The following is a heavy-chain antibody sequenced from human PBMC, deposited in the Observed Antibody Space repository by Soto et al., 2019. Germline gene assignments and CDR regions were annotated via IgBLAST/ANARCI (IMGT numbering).Heavy chain of an antibody. J-gene: IGHJ5*02. Sequence: SETLSLTCTVSGGSISSGGYYWSWIRQHPGKGLEWIGYIYYSGSTYYNPSLKSRVTISVDTSKNQFSLKLSSVTAADTAVYYCARDRDYGGNWFDPWGQGTLVT. CDR2: IYYSGST. CDR3: ARDRDYGGNWFDP. D-gene: IGHD4-17*01. CDR1: GGSISSGGYY. V-gene: IGHV4-31*03.